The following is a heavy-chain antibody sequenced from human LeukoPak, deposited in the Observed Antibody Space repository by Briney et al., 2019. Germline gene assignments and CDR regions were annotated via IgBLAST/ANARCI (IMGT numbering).Heavy chain of an antibody. D-gene: IGHD5-12*01. CDR3: ARYRGGSGYHFDY. J-gene: IGHJ4*02. CDR2: IQYAGSDK. V-gene: IGHV3-30*02. CDR1: GFTFNSYG. Sequence: GGSLRLSCAASGFTFNSYGMHWVRQAPGKGLEWVAFIQYAGSDKYYADSVRGRFTISRDNSKNTLYLQMNSLRAEDTAVYYCARYRGGSGYHFDYWGQGTLVTVSS.